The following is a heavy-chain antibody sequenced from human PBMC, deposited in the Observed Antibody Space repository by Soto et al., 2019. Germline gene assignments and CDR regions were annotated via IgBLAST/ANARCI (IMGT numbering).Heavy chain of an antibody. V-gene: IGHV2-5*02. D-gene: IGHD3-9*01. CDR2: IYWDDDK. CDR1: GFSLSTSGVG. CDR3: AHRRDTYYDILSGYYSPYFDY. Sequence: QITLKESGPTLVKPTQTLTLTCTFSGFSLSTSGVGVGWIRQPPGKALEWLALIYWDDDKRYSPSLKSRLTTTKDTSKSQVDLTMTNMDPVDTATSYCAHRRDTYYDILSGYYSPYFDYWGQGTLVTVSS. J-gene: IGHJ4*02.